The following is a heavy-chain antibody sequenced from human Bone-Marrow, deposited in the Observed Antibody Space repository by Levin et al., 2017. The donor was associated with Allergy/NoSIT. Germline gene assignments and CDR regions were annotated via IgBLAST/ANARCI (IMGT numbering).Heavy chain of an antibody. CDR3: ALVKQLWLLDGALYM. CDR2: IYWNDDK. CDR1: G. D-gene: IGHD5-18*01. Sequence: GVSWIRQPPGKAPEWLGIIYWNDDKRYSPSVRSRISITKASSENQVVLSMTDMDPVDTATYYCALVKQLWLLDGALYMWGQGTMVSVSS. J-gene: IGHJ3*02. V-gene: IGHV2-5*01.